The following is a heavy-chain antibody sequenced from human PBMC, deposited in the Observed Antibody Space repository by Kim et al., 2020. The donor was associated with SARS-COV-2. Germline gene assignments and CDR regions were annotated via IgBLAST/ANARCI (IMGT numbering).Heavy chain of an antibody. V-gene: IGHV3-13*01. Sequence: GGSLRLSCAASGFTFSSYDMHWVRQATGKGLEWVSAIGTAGDTYYPGSVKGRFTISRENAKNSLYLQMNSLRAGDTAVYYCARGSKLELLRRGAFDIWGQGTMVTVSS. J-gene: IGHJ3*02. CDR2: IGTAGDT. CDR1: GFTFSSYD. D-gene: IGHD1-7*01. CDR3: ARGSKLELLRRGAFDI.